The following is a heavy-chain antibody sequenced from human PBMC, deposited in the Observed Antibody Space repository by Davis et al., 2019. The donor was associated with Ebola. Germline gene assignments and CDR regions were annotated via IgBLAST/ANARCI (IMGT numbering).Heavy chain of an antibody. CDR2: ISGSGGST. J-gene: IGHJ4*02. Sequence: GESLKISCAASGFTFSSYAMSWVRQAPGKGLEWVSAISGSGGSTYYADSVKGRFTISRDNSKNTLYLQMNSLRAEDTAVYYCAKVGEGTLGVRGATFIYWGQGTLVTVSS. V-gene: IGHV3-23*01. CDR3: AKVGEGTLGVRGATFIY. D-gene: IGHD3-10*01. CDR1: GFTFSSYA.